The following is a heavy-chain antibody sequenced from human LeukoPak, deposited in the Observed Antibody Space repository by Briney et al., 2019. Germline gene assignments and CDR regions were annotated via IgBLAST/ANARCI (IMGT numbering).Heavy chain of an antibody. Sequence: GGSLRLSCAASGLTFSSYGMHWVRQPPGKGLDWVAFIRYDGSNEYYADSVKGRFTISRDNSKNTLYLQMNSLRAEDTAVYYCAKPNSIISTGLYYFDYWGQGTLVTVSS. J-gene: IGHJ4*02. D-gene: IGHD6-19*01. CDR2: IRYDGSNE. V-gene: IGHV3-30*02. CDR3: AKPNSIISTGLYYFDY. CDR1: GLTFSSYG.